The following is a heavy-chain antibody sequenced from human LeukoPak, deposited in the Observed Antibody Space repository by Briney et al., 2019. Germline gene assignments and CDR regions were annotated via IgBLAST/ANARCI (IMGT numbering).Heavy chain of an antibody. CDR1: GGSISSSSYY. CDR2: FYYSGST. D-gene: IGHD5-12*01. Sequence: SETLSLTCTVSGGSISSSSYYWGWIRQPPGKGLEWIGTFYYSGSTYYNPSLKSRVTISVDKSKNQFSLKLSYVTAADTAVYYCARVATVLYYFDYWGQGTLVTVSS. J-gene: IGHJ4*02. V-gene: IGHV4-39*07. CDR3: ARVATVLYYFDY.